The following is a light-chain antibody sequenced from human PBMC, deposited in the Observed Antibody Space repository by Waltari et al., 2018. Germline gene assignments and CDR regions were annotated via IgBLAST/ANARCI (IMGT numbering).Light chain of an antibody. J-gene: IGLJ3*02. Sequence: QSVLTQPPSASGTPGQRVTISCTGSTSYTYCYQQLPGTAPKLLIYRNSQRPSGVPDRFSGSKSGTSASLTISGLRSEDEADYYCAAWDVSLSARVFGGGTKLTVL. V-gene: IGLV1-47*01. CDR1: TSYT. CDR3: AAWDVSLSARV. CDR2: RNS.